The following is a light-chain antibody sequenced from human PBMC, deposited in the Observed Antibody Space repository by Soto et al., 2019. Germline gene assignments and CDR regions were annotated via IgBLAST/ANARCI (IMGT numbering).Light chain of an antibody. Sequence: DIQITQSPSSVSASVGDRVTITCRASQYIDNWVAWYQQKPGKAPELLISDASNLQSGVPSRFSGSESGTEFTLTINSLQPEDIATYFCQQTNSFPLTFGGGTKVDI. J-gene: IGKJ4*01. CDR1: QYIDNW. V-gene: IGKV1-12*01. CDR2: DAS. CDR3: QQTNSFPLT.